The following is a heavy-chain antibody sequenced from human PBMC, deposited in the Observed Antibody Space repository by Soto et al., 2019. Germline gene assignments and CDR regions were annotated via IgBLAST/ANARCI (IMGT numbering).Heavy chain of an antibody. J-gene: IGHJ6*02. CDR2: INAGNGNT. CDR1: GYTFTSYA. V-gene: IGHV1-3*01. D-gene: IGHD2-2*01. Sequence: ASVKVSCKASGYTFTSYAMHWVRQAPGQRLELMGWINAGNGNTKYSQKFQGRVTITRDTSASTAYMELSSLRSEDTAVYYCARRSFYCSSTSCYFDYYGMDVWGQGTTVTVSS. CDR3: ARRSFYCSSTSCYFDYYGMDV.